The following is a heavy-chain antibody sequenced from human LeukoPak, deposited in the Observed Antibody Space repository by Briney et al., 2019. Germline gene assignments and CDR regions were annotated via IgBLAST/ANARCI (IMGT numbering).Heavy chain of an antibody. V-gene: IGHV3-48*03. CDR2: ISSSGGTI. CDR3: ARSGQHLFDF. CDR1: GFTFEEYG. D-gene: IGHD6-13*01. Sequence: GGSLRLSCAASGFTFEEYGMHWVRQAPGKGLEWVSYISSSGGTISYADSVKGRFTISRDNAKNSLYLQMNSLRAEDTAIYYCARSGQHLFDFWGQGTLVTVSS. J-gene: IGHJ4*02.